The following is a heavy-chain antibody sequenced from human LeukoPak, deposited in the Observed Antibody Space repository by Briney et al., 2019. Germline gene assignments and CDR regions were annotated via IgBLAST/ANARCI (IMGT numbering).Heavy chain of an antibody. J-gene: IGHJ3*01. D-gene: IGHD3-16*02. CDR3: AKDIQLST. CDR2: ISYSGGNA. V-gene: IGHV3-23*01. Sequence: LRLLYASSGYTHRDLAMTWVRDVRGKGLEWVSLISYSGGNAYYADSVTGRFTISRDNSENTLSLQMNSLRVEDTARYYCAKDIQLSTWGLGTMVTVSS. CDR1: GYTHRDLA.